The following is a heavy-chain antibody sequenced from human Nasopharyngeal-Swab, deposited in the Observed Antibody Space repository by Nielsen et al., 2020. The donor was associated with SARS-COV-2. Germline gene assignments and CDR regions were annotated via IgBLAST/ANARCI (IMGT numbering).Heavy chain of an antibody. D-gene: IGHD6-19*01. CDR3: AREGAVAGNFDP. J-gene: IGHJ5*02. Sequence: SVKVSCKASGGTFSSYAISWVRQAPGQGLEWMGGIIPIFGTANYAQKFQGRVTITADKSTSTAYMELSSLRSEDTAVYYCAREGAVAGNFDPWGQGTLVTVSS. V-gene: IGHV1-69*06. CDR1: GGTFSSYA. CDR2: IIPIFGTA.